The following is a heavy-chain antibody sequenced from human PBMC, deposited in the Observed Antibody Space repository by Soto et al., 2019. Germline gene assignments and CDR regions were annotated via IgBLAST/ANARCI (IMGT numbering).Heavy chain of an antibody. D-gene: IGHD1-1*01. CDR3: VKARYSSNWGYFDY. J-gene: IGHJ4*02. V-gene: IGHV3-23*01. CDR1: GFTFSSDA. CDR2: LDGSGSHT. Sequence: EVQLLASGGGLVQPGGSLRLSCAASGFTFSSDAMSWVRQAPGRGLEWVSSLDGSGSHTFHADSVKGRFTISRDNSKNTVYLQMNSLRAEDTAVYYCVKARYSSNWGYFDYWGQGTVVTVSS.